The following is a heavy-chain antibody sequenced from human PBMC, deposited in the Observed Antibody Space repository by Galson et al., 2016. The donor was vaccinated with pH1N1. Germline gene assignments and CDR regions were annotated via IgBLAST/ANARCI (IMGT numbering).Heavy chain of an antibody. V-gene: IGHV3-7*01. CDR3: IREYWSLYH. D-gene: IGHD2-8*02. CDR2: IKQDGSDQ. Sequence: SLRLSCAASGFTFTDFWMTWVRQPPGRGLEWVTNIKQDGSDQNYVDSVKGRFTISRDNAKNSLYLKMDSLGAEDTAVYYCIREYWSLYHWGQGTLVTVST. J-gene: IGHJ5*02. CDR1: GFTFTDFW.